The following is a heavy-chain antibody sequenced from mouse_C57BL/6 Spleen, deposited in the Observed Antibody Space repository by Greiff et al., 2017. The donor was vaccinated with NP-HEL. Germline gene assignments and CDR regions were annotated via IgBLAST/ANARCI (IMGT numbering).Heavy chain of an antibody. V-gene: IGHV2-2*01. J-gene: IGHJ4*01. Sequence: QVQLQQSGPGLVQPSQSLSITCTVSGFSLTSYGVHWVRQSPGKGLEWLGVLWSGGSTDYNAAFISRLSISKDNSKNKVFFKMNSLQADDTAIYYCARKRYYYGSSYGYAMDYWGQGTSVTVSS. CDR2: LWSGGST. CDR3: ARKRYYYGSSYGYAMDY. CDR1: GFSLTSYG. D-gene: IGHD1-1*01.